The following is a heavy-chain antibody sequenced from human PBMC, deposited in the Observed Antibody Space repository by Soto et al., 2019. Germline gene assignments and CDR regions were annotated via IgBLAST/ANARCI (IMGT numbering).Heavy chain of an antibody. D-gene: IGHD3-10*01. CDR3: LRDYSGWFDF. Sequence: QVKLVESGGGVVQPGRSLRLSCAASGFTFSSYPIHWVRQAPGKGLEWVGSISYDGTSEDFADSLRGRFTLSRDNSKNMLWLQMNSLRSEDTAVYYCLRDYSGWFDFWGQGTLVTVSS. CDR2: ISYDGTSE. J-gene: IGHJ5*01. CDR1: GFTFSSYP. V-gene: IGHV3-30-3*01.